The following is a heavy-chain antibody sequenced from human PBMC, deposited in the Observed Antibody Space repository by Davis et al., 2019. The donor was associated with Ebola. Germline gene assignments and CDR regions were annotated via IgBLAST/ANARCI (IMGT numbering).Heavy chain of an antibody. J-gene: IGHJ4*02. V-gene: IGHV3-33*01. CDR2: TWYDGSKN. CDR1: GFTFSSYG. D-gene: IGHD1-14*01. Sequence: GESLKISCAASGFTFSSYGAHWVRQAPGKGLERVAATWYDGSKNYYADSVKDRFTISRDNSKNTLYLQMKSLGVEDTSVYYCARDTSPYIRVYFDYWGQGTLVTVSS. CDR3: ARDTSPYIRVYFDY.